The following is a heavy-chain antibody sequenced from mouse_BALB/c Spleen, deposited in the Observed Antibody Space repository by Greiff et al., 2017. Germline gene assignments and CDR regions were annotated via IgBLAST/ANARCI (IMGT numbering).Heavy chain of an antibody. Sequence: EVKLVESGGGLVKPGGSLKLSCAASGFTFSSYAMSWVRQTPEKRLEWVASISSGGSTYYPDSVKGRFTISRDNARNILYLQMSSLRSEDTAMYYCAREGLLLLDYWGQGTTLTVSS. V-gene: IGHV5-6-5*01. D-gene: IGHD1-2*01. CDR1: GFTFSSYA. CDR3: AREGLLLLDY. J-gene: IGHJ2*01. CDR2: ISSGGST.